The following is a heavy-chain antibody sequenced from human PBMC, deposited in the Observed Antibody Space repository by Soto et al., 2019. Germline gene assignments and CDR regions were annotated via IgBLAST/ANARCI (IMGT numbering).Heavy chain of an antibody. J-gene: IGHJ6*03. CDR2: ISGSGGST. CDR1: GFTFSSYA. V-gene: IGHV3-23*01. CDR3: AKDQSPYSNWYLGWRLDYYYYYMDV. D-gene: IGHD4-4*01. Sequence: PGGSLRLSCAASGFTFSSYAMSWVRQAPGKGLEWVSAISGSGGSTYYADSVKGRFTISRDNSKNTLYLQMNSLRAEDTAVYYCAKDQSPYSNWYLGWRLDYYYYYMDVWGKGTTVTVSS.